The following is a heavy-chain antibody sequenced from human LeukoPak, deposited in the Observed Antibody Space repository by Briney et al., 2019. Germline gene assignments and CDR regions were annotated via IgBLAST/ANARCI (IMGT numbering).Heavy chain of an antibody. CDR1: GYTFTSYG. Sequence: ASVKVSCKASGYTFTSYGISWVRQAPGQGLEWMGWISAYNGNTNYAQKLQGRVTMTTDTSTSTAYVELRSLRSDDTAVYYCARAGGLHETLPSDPWGQGTLVTVSS. CDR2: ISAYNGNT. J-gene: IGHJ5*02. CDR3: ARAGGLHETLPSDP. D-gene: IGHD4-11*01. V-gene: IGHV1-18*01.